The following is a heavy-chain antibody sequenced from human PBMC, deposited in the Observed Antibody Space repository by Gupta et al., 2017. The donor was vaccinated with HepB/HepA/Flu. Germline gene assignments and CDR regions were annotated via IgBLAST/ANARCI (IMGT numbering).Heavy chain of an antibody. J-gene: IGHJ5*02. Sequence: LLVQSGGGLVQPGGSVGRACPASGFAFSGHWMHWVRQAPGKGLMWVSRISPDGSNTGYADSVKGRFTLSRDNAKNTLYLQMNSLRAEDTGVYFCTKDFDYVWGSWGQGTLITVSS. D-gene: IGHD3-16*01. CDR3: TKDFDYVWGS. V-gene: IGHV3-74*01. CDR1: GFAFSGHW. CDR2: ISPDGSNT.